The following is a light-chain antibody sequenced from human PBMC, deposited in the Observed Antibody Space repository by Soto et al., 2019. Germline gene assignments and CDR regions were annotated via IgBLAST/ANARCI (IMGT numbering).Light chain of an antibody. CDR2: WAS. V-gene: IGKV4-1*01. CDR1: QSILYSSNNKNY. J-gene: IGKJ1*01. Sequence: DIVMTQSPDSLAVSLGETATINCRSSQSILYSSNNKNYLAWYQQKPGQPPKLLIYWASTRDSGVPGRFSGSGSETDFTLTISSLQPEDVAVYYCHHYYTTPPGPYGQGTKVEIK. CDR3: HHYYTTPPGP.